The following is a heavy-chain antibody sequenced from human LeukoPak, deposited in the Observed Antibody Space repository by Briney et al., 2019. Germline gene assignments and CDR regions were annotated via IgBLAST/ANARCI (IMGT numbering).Heavy chain of an antibody. CDR3: ARMILLLGDVLTVPPRGFDY. CDR2: ISVYNGNT. J-gene: IGHJ4*02. Sequence: SVKVSCKASGYTFTTYGISWVRQAPGQGLEWLGRISVYNGNTNYAQKLQGRVTMTTDTSTTTAYMELRSLRSDDTAVCYCARMILLLGDVLTVPPRGFDYWGQGTLVTVSS. D-gene: IGHD3-9*01. CDR1: GYTFTTYG. V-gene: IGHV1-18*01.